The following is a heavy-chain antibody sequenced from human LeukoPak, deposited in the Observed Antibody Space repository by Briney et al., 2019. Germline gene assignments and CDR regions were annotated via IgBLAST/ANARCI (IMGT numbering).Heavy chain of an antibody. Sequence: GGSLRLSCAASGFTFSSYAMHWVRQAPGKGLEWVAVISYDGSNKYYADSVKGRFTISRDNSKNTLYLQMNSLRAEDTAVYYCASAPITIFGVVAHYYGMDVWGQGTTVTVSS. J-gene: IGHJ6*02. CDR1: GFTFSSYA. CDR3: ASAPITIFGVVAHYYGMDV. CDR2: ISYDGSNK. V-gene: IGHV3-30-3*01. D-gene: IGHD3-3*01.